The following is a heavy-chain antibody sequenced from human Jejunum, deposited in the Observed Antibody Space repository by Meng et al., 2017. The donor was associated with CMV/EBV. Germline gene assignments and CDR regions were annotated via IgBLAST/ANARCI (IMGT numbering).Heavy chain of an antibody. CDR3: ARGGNGNFFYYFDY. Sequence: CPASGFSTYWLHWVRQVPGKGLMWVSGIDSDGSTTMYADSVKGRFTISRDTAKDTLYLQMSSLSVEDTAVYYCARGGNGNFFYYFDYWGQGTLVTVSS. D-gene: IGHD1-7*01. CDR1: GFSTYW. J-gene: IGHJ4*02. V-gene: IGHV3-74*03. CDR2: IDSDGSTT.